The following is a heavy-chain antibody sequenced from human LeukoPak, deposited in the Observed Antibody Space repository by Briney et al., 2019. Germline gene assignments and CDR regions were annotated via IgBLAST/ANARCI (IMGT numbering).Heavy chain of an antibody. D-gene: IGHD6-19*01. CDR3: AAESVAGHFDY. CDR1: GYTFSSYG. Sequence: ASVKVSCKASGYTFSSYGISWVRQAPGQGLEWMGGISTYNGNTNYAQKFQGRVTMTTDTSTSTAYMELRSLRSDDTAVYYCAAESVAGHFDYWGQGTLVTVSS. J-gene: IGHJ4*02. V-gene: IGHV1-18*01. CDR2: ISTYNGNT.